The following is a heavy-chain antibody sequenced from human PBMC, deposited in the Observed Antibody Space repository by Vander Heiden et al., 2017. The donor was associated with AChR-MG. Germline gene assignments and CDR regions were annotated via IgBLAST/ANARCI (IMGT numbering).Heavy chain of an antibody. J-gene: IGHJ4*02. V-gene: IGHV3-23*01. CDR3: AKAMYGSTVTMIDY. Sequence: QLLESGGGSVQPGGSLRLSCAASGFPFTNHAMIWVRQAPGKGMEWVSSISGSAGTTYYADSVEGRFTSSRDNSQNTLYLLMTSLRVDDTAIYYCAKAMYGSTVTMIDYWGQGTLVTVSS. D-gene: IGHD4-17*01. CDR1: GFPFTNHA. CDR2: ISGSAGTT.